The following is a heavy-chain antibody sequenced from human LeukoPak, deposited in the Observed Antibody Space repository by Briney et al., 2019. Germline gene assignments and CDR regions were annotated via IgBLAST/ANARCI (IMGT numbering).Heavy chain of an antibody. CDR3: AKASSGWTELDY. CDR1: GFTFSSYA. CDR2: VTGNGDNT. D-gene: IGHD6-19*01. J-gene: IGHJ4*02. V-gene: IGHV3-23*01. Sequence: GGSLRLSCAASGFTFSSYAMSWVRQAPGKGLEWVSSVTGNGDNTFHADSVKGRFTISRDNSKNTLYLQMNSLRAEDTAVYYCAKASSGWTELDYWGQGTLVTVSS.